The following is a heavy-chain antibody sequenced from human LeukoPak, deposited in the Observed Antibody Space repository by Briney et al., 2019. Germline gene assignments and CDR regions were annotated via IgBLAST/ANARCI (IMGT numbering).Heavy chain of an antibody. Sequence: GGSLRLSCAASGFTFSSYAMHWVRQAPGKGLEWVAVISYDGSNKYYADSVKGRFTISRDNSKNTLYLQMNSLGAEDTAVYYCARNNWNSLGGAFDIWGQGTMVTVSS. V-gene: IGHV3-30*04. CDR3: ARNNWNSLGGAFDI. J-gene: IGHJ3*02. D-gene: IGHD1-7*01. CDR1: GFTFSSYA. CDR2: ISYDGSNK.